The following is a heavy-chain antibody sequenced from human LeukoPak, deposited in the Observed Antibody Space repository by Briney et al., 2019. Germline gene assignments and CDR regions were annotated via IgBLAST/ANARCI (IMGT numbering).Heavy chain of an antibody. V-gene: IGHV3-48*01. CDR1: GFTFSSYS. CDR3: MVLVVAGTFGFDH. CDR2: ISSSSSTI. D-gene: IGHD6-19*01. J-gene: IGHJ4*02. Sequence: GGSLRLSCAASGFTFSSYSMNWVRQAPGKGLEWVSYISSSSSTIYYADSVKGRFTISRDNAKNSLYLQMNSLRAEDTAVYYCMVLVVAGTFGFDHWGQGTLVTVSS.